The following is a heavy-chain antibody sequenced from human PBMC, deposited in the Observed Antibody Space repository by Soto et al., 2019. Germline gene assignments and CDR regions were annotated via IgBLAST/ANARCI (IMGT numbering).Heavy chain of an antibody. CDR3: ARSRLFYVILTDYYHSYYTPV. Sequence: SGPTLVNPTQTLTLTCTFSGFSLSTSGMCVSWIRQPPGKALEWLARIDWDDDKYYSTSLKTRLTISKDTSKNQVVLTMTNMDPVDTATYYCARSRLFYVILTDYYHSYYTPVWGKGTTVTVSS. D-gene: IGHD3-9*01. V-gene: IGHV2-70*11. CDR2: IDWDDDK. J-gene: IGHJ6*03. CDR1: GFSLSTSGMC.